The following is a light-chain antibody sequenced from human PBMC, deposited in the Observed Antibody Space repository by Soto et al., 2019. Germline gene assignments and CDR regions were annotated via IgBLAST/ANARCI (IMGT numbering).Light chain of an antibody. Sequence: QSALTQPASVSGSPGQSITISCTGTDSDIGNYNYVSWYQQHPGKAPKLMIYGVTNRPSGVSDRFSGSKSGNAASLTISGLQAEDEGDYYCSSYTAYTTLWVFGGGTKQTVL. CDR1: DSDIGNYNY. J-gene: IGLJ3*02. V-gene: IGLV2-14*01. CDR3: SSYTAYTTLWV. CDR2: GVT.